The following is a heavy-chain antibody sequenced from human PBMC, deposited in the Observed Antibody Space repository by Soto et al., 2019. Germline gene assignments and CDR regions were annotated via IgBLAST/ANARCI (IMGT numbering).Heavy chain of an antibody. CDR1: GFTFSNAW. V-gene: IGHV3-15*01. J-gene: IGHJ4*02. CDR2: IKSKTDGGTT. CDR3: TTDWTTPSHGYFDY. D-gene: IGHD4-17*01. Sequence: EVQLVESGGGLVKPGGSLRLSCAASGFTFSNAWMSWVRQAPGKGLEWVGRIKSKTDGGTTDYAAPVKGRFTISRDDPKNTLYLQMNSLKTEDTAVYYCTTDWTTPSHGYFDYWGQGTLVTVSS.